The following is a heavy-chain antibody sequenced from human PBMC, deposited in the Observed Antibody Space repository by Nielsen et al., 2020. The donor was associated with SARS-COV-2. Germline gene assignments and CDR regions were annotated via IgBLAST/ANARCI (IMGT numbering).Heavy chain of an antibody. CDR3: AQTHFSITIFGVVIRWFDP. Sequence: GGSLRLSCAASGFTFSDYYMSWIRQAPGKGLEWVSYISSSSSYTNYADSVKGRFTISRDNAKNSLYLQMNSLRAEDTAVYYCAQTHFSITIFGVVIRWFDPWGQGTLVTVSS. CDR1: GFTFSDYY. J-gene: IGHJ5*02. CDR2: ISSSSSYT. V-gene: IGHV3-11*06. D-gene: IGHD3-3*01.